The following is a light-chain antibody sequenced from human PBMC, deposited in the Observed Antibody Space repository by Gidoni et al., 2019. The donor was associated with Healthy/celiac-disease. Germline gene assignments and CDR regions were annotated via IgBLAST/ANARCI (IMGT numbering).Light chain of an antibody. J-gene: IGLJ2*01. CDR1: SSDVGGYNY. Sequence: QSALTQPASVSASPGKSITISCTGTSSDVGGYNYVSWYQQHPGKAPKLMIYEVSNRPSGVSNRFSGSKSGNTASLTISGLQAEDEADYYCSSYTSSSTRVFGGGTKLTVL. CDR3: SSYTSSSTRV. V-gene: IGLV2-14*01. CDR2: EVS.